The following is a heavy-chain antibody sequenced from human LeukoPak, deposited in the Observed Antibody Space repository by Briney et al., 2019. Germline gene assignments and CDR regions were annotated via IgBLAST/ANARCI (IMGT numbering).Heavy chain of an antibody. CDR1: GFTFSDYY. Sequence: PGGSLRLSCAASGFTFSDYYMSWIRQAPGKVLEWVSDINGSGGSTYYADSVKGRFTISRDNSKNTLYLQMNSLRAEDTAVYYCAKKYSTGLDPWGQGTLVTVSS. V-gene: IGHV3-23*01. J-gene: IGHJ5*02. CDR2: INGSGGST. D-gene: IGHD1-26*01. CDR3: AKKYSTGLDP.